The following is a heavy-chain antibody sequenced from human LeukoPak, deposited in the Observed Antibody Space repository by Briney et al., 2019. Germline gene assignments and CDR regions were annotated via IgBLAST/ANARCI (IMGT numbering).Heavy chain of an antibody. J-gene: IGHJ6*03. CDR1: GFTFSSYG. CDR3: AKARGRGYYYYYMDV. Sequence: PGGSLRLSCAASGFTFSSYGMHWVRQAPGKGLEWVAFIRYDGSNKYYADSVKGRFTISRDNSKNTLYLQMNSLRAEDTAVYYCAKARGRGYYYYYMDVWGKGTTVTVSS. D-gene: IGHD3-10*01. V-gene: IGHV3-30*02. CDR2: IRYDGSNK.